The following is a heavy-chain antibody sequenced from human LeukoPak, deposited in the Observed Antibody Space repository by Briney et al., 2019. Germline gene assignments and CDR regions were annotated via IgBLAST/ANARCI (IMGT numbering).Heavy chain of an antibody. V-gene: IGHV3-21*04. Sequence: NPGGSLRLSCAASGFTFSSYSMNWVRQAPGKGLEWVSSISSSSSYIYYADSVKGRFTISRDNSKNTLHLQMNSLRAEDTAAYYCARDETMVRGGPRPYWGQGTLVTISS. D-gene: IGHD3-10*01. CDR3: ARDETMVRGGPRPY. CDR1: GFTFSSYS. CDR2: ISSSSSYI. J-gene: IGHJ4*02.